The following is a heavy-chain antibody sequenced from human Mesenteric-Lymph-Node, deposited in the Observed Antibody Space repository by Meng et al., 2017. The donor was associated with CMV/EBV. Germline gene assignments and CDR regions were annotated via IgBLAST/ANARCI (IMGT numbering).Heavy chain of an antibody. D-gene: IGHD2-15*01. Sequence: GGSLRLSCAASGFTFSSKVMNWVRQAPGKGLEWVSAISGSGGTTYYADSVKGRFTISRDNSKNTLYLQMNSLRAEDTALYHCAKVSCELWTPGVVVDIWGQGAMVTVSS. CDR1: GFTFSSKV. V-gene: IGHV3-23*01. CDR3: AKVSCELWTPGVVVDI. J-gene: IGHJ3*02. CDR2: ISGSGGTT.